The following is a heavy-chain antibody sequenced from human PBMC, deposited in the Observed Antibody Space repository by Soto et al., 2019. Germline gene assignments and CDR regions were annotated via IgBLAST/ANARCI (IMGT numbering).Heavy chain of an antibody. V-gene: IGHV3-73*01. D-gene: IGHD6-6*01. CDR1: GFTFGASA. J-gene: IGHJ4*02. CDR3: ARDQYGIAARPAAFDY. Sequence: GGSLRLSCAASGFTFGASALQWVRQASGKGLEWLGRIGSKGETYATAYAASVKGRFTISRDNSKNTLYLQMNSLRAEDTAVYYCARDQYGIAARPAAFDYWGQGTLVTVSS. CDR2: IGSKGETYAT.